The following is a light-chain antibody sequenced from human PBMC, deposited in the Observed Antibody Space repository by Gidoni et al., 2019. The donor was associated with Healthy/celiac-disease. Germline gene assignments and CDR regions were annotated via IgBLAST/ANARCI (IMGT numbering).Light chain of an antibody. J-gene: IGLJ1*01. Sequence: QSVLTQPPSASGTPGPRVTISCSGSSSNIGSNTVNWYQQLPGTAPKLLIYSNNQRPSGVPDRFSGSKSGTSASLAICGLQSEDEADYYCAAWDDSLNGYVFGTGTKVTVL. CDR1: SSNIGSNT. CDR2: SNN. CDR3: AAWDDSLNGYV. V-gene: IGLV1-44*01.